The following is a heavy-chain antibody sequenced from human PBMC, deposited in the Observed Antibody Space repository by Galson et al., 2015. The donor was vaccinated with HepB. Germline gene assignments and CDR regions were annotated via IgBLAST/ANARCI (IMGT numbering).Heavy chain of an antibody. CDR1: GFTFTNAW. V-gene: IGHV3-23*01. J-gene: IGHJ6*02. CDR2: ISGSGGST. CDR3: AKSSSSGWWGYYGMDV. D-gene: IGHD6-19*01. Sequence: SLRLSCAASGFTFTNAWMNWVRQAPGKGLEWVSAISGSGGSTYYADSVKGRFTISRDNSKNTLYLQMNSLRAEDTAVYYCAKSSSSGWWGYYGMDVWGQGTTVTVSS.